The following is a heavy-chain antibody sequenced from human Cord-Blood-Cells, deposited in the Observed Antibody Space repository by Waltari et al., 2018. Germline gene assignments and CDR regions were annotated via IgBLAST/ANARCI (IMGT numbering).Heavy chain of an antibody. CDR1: GGSISSSRYY. CDR3: ASEYSSSSNWFDP. Sequence: LQLQGSGPGLVKPSETLSLPCTVFGGSISSSRYYWGWIRPPPGKGLEWIGSIYYSGSTYYNPSLKSRVTISVDTSKNQFSLKLSSVTAADTAVYYCASEYSSSSNWFDPWGQGTLVTVSS. CDR2: IYYSGST. V-gene: IGHV4-39*01. D-gene: IGHD6-6*01. J-gene: IGHJ5*02.